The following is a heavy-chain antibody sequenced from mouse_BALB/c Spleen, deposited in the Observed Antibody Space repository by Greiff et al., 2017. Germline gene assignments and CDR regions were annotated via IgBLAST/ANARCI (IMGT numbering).Heavy chain of an antibody. CDR2: INPSTGYT. J-gene: IGHJ2*01. Sequence: VQLQQSGAELAKPGASVKMSCKASGYTFTSYWMHWVKQRPGQGLEWIGYINPSTGYTEYNQKFKDKATLTADKSSSTAYMQLSSLTSEDSAVYYCARACCTARATGYFDYWGQGTTLTVSS. CDR3: ARACCTARATGYFDY. D-gene: IGHD3-1*01. V-gene: IGHV1-7*01. CDR1: GYTFTSYW.